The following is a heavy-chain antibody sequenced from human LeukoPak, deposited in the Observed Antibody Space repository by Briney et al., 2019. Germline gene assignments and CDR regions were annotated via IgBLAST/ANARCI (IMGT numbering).Heavy chain of an antibody. V-gene: IGHV3-30*18. J-gene: IGHJ4*02. CDR2: ISYDGSNK. Sequence: GRSLRLSCAASGFTFSSYGMHWVRQAPGKGLEWVAVISYDGSNKYYADSVKSRFTISRDNSKNTLYLQMNSLRAEDTAVYYCAKDVDPFGSGSYVEGFDYWGQGTLVTVSS. D-gene: IGHD3-10*01. CDR1: GFTFSSYG. CDR3: AKDVDPFGSGSYVEGFDY.